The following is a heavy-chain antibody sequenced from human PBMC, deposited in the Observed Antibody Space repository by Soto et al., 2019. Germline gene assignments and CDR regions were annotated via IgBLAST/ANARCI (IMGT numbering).Heavy chain of an antibody. Sequence: SETLSLTCTVSGDSLSSGSYYWTWIRQPPGKGLEWIGYIFFSGITNYNPSLKSRVSISVDTSKHQFSLNLSSVTAADTAVYYCARGNYYDSSGRYPPSFQYWGQ. V-gene: IGHV4-61*01. J-gene: IGHJ1*01. CDR1: GDSLSSGSYY. CDR3: ARGNYYDSSGRYPPSFQY. CDR2: IFFSGIT. D-gene: IGHD3-22*01.